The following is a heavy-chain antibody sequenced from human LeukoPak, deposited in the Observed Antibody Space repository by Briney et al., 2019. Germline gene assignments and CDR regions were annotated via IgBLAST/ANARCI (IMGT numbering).Heavy chain of an antibody. CDR2: INPGGSST. D-gene: IGHD4-23*01. CDR1: GYIFTSYY. Sequence: ASVKVSCKASGYIFTSYYMHWVRQAPGQGLEWMGIINPGGSSTSYAQKFQDRVTMTRDTSTSTVYMELSSLRSDDTAVYYCAKDLRWDHPGFDPWGQGTLVIVSS. V-gene: IGHV1-46*01. CDR3: AKDLRWDHPGFDP. J-gene: IGHJ5*02.